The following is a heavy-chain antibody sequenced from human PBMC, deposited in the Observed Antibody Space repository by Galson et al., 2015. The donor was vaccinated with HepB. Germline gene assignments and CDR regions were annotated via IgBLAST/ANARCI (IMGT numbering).Heavy chain of an antibody. CDR2: IIPFAGIG. CDR3: TRGDRNDI. D-gene: IGHD3-10*01. J-gene: IGHJ3*02. V-gene: IGHV1-69*02. CDR1: GGTFSRHS. Sequence: SVKVSCKASGGTFSRHSINWVRQAPGQGLEWMGRIIPFAGIGNYAQKFQDRVTMTADKSTNIAYMDLSRLRSEDTAVYYCTRGDRNDIWGQGTVVTVSS.